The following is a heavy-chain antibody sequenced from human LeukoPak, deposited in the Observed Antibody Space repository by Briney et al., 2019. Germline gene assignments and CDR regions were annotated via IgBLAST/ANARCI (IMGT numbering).Heavy chain of an antibody. Sequence: SSETLSLTCTVSGGSISSYYWSWIRQPAGKGLEWIGRIYTSGSTNYNPSRKSRVTMSVDTSKNQFSLKVSSVTAADTAVYYCARGVGATRVDWFDPWGQGTLVTVSS. CDR2: IYTSGST. CDR1: GGSISSYY. J-gene: IGHJ5*02. D-gene: IGHD1-26*01. CDR3: ARGVGATRVDWFDP. V-gene: IGHV4-4*07.